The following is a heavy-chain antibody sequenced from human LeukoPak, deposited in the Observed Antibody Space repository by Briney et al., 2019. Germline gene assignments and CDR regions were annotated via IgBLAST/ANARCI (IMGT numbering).Heavy chain of an antibody. CDR1: GGSISSGDYY. J-gene: IGHJ3*02. V-gene: IGHV4-30-4*01. CDR3: ARDSGRGVGYCSGGSCYVIDI. Sequence: SETLSLTCTVSGGSISSGDYYWSWIRHPPGKGLEWIGYIYYSGSTYYNPSLKSRVTISVDTSKNQFSLKLSSVTAADTAVYYCARDSGRGVGYCSGGSCYVIDIWGQGTMVTVSS. CDR2: IYYSGST. D-gene: IGHD2-15*01.